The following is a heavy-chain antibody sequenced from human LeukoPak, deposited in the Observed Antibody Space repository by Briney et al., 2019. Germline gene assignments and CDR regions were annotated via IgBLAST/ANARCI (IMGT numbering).Heavy chain of an antibody. CDR2: IIPIFGTA. D-gene: IGHD3-16*02. CDR3: ARGGGFYDYVWGSYPHNWFDP. CDR1: GGTFSSYA. V-gene: IGHV1-69*13. Sequence: ASVKVSCKASGGTFSSYAISWVRQAPGQGLEWMGGIIPIFGTANYAQKFQGRVTITADESTSTAYMELSSLRSKDTAVYYCARGGGFYDYVWGSYPHNWFDPWGQGTLVTVSS. J-gene: IGHJ5*02.